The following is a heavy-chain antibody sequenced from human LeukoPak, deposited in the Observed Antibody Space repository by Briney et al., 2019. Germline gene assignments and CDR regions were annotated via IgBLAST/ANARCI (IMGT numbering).Heavy chain of an antibody. D-gene: IGHD6-19*01. CDR2: IYPRDGST. Sequence: ASVKVSCKASGYSFTSNYIHWVRQAPGQGLEWMGMIYPRDGSTSYAQKFQGRVTVTTDTSTSTAYMELGSLRSDDTAVYYCARVGTIAVAGEGFDYWGQGTLVTVSS. V-gene: IGHV1-46*01. J-gene: IGHJ4*02. CDR3: ARVGTIAVAGEGFDY. CDR1: GYSFTSNY.